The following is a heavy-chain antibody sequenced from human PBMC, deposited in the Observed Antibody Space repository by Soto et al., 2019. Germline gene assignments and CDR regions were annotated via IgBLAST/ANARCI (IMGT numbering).Heavy chain of an antibody. CDR2: INDDGRRT. CDR3: SSDNRQCTTAQCSNEY. V-gene: IGHV3-74*01. D-gene: IGHD2-8*01. Sequence: GGSLRLSCGASGFTFGNYWMHWVRQVPGEGLVWVSRINDDGRRTDYADSVKGRFTISRDNARNTLYLQLNSLIAEDTAVYYWSSDNRQCTTAQCSNEYWGEATMFT. CDR1: GFTFGNYW. J-gene: IGHJ4*02.